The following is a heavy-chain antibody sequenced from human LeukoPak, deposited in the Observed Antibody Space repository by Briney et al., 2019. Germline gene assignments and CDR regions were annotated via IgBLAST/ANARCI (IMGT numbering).Heavy chain of an antibody. V-gene: IGHV3-21*01. CDR3: TRDATYYLRYGYFDY. D-gene: IGHD2/OR15-2a*01. Sequence: GGSLRLSCAASGFTLSSSAMNWVRQAPGKGLEWVSSINNVASHIYYAGSVRGRFTISRDNAKNSVYLQVNSLRAEDTAVYYCTRDATYYLRYGYFDYWGQGTLVTVSS. CDR1: GFTLSSSA. J-gene: IGHJ4*02. CDR2: INNVASHI.